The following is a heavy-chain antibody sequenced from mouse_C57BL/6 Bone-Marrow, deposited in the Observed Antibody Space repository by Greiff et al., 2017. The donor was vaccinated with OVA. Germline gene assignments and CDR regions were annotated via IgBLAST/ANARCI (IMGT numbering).Heavy chain of an antibody. Sequence: QVQLQQPGAELAKPGASVKLSCKASGYTFTSYWMHWVKQRPGQGLEWIGMIHPNSGSTNYNEKFKSKATLTVDKASSTAYMQLSSLTSDDSAVYYCARGNGLLFAYWGQGTLVTVSA. V-gene: IGHV1-64*01. D-gene: IGHD1-1*02. CDR2: IHPNSGST. J-gene: IGHJ3*01. CDR1: GYTFTSYW. CDR3: ARGNGLLFAY.